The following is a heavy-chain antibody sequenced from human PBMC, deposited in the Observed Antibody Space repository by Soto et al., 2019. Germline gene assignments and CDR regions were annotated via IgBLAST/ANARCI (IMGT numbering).Heavy chain of an antibody. J-gene: IGHJ4*01. CDR2: MNPHSRTT. V-gene: IGHV1-8*01. CDR3: TSGGGETTTLPHF. Sequence: QVQLVQSGAEVKRPGASVKVSCKASGDTFTRYEINWVRQAPGQGLEWMGWMNPHSRTTGLAQKFQGRLTLTRETSITTPYMEMTSMKSDDTAVYYCTSGGGETTTLPHFWGQGTLVTVSS. CDR1: GDTFTRYE. D-gene: IGHD3-16*01.